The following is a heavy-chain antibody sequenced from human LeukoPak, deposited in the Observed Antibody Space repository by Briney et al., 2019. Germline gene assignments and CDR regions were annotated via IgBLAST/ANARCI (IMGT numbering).Heavy chain of an antibody. CDR2: ISGNGGST. J-gene: IGHJ4*02. CDR1: GFTFSSYG. CDR3: AKNCGGDCLFDY. D-gene: IGHD2-21*02. Sequence: GGTLRLSCAASGFTFSSYGMSWVRQAPGKGLEWVSAISGNGGSTYYADSVKGEFTISRVNSKITLYPQMKSLKPEDTVVYYCAKNCGGDCLFDYRGQGTLVTVSS. V-gene: IGHV3-23*01.